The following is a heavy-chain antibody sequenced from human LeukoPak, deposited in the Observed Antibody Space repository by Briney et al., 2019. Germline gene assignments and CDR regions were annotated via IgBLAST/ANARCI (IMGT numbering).Heavy chain of an antibody. Sequence: SGGSLRLSCAASGFTFSSYSMNWVRQAPGKGLEWVSSISSSSSYIYYADSVKGRFTISRDNAKNSLYLQMNSLRAEDTAVYYCARIMVRGVIIDYWGQGTLVTVSS. CDR2: ISSSSSYI. V-gene: IGHV3-21*01. CDR3: ARIMVRGVIIDY. CDR1: GFTFSSYS. J-gene: IGHJ4*02. D-gene: IGHD3-10*01.